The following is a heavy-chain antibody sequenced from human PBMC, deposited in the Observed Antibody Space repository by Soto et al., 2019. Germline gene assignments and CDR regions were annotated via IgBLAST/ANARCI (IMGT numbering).Heavy chain of an antibody. CDR1: GFTFSDSW. CDR3: VRGGSNYAS. Sequence: EVHLVESGGGLVQPGGSLRLSCTASGFTFSDSWMTWVRQAPGKVLEWVARIKPDESEKKYADAVKGRFSISRDNAKNSMYLQMDSLRGEDTAVYYCVRGGSNYASWGQGTLVTVSS. J-gene: IGHJ5*02. CDR2: IKPDESEK. V-gene: IGHV3-7*01. D-gene: IGHD4-4*01.